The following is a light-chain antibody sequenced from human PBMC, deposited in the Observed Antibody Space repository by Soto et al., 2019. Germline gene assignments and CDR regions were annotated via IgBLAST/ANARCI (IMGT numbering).Light chain of an antibody. V-gene: IGKV3-15*01. CDR2: GAS. CDR1: QTIGSN. J-gene: IGKJ2*01. CDR3: QQYNNWTQYT. Sequence: EVVMTQSPATLSASPGERVILSCRASQTIGSNLAWYQQRPGQAPRLLMYGASTRAAETPARFSGSGSATDFTITIISLQSEDFAVYYCQQYNNWTQYTFGQGTKLEIK.